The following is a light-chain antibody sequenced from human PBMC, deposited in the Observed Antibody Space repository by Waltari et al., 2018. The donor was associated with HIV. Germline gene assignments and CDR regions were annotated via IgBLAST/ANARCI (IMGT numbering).Light chain of an antibody. Sequence: DVQVTQSPSSLSASVGDRVTITCQASQFIGNYLNWYQQIPGKAPKLLIFDASSLERGVPSRFSGSRSGTYFTLTITTLQPEDVATYYCQQYDNVPYTFGRGTKVEIK. CDR3: QQYDNVPYT. V-gene: IGKV1-33*01. CDR1: QFIGNY. CDR2: DAS. J-gene: IGKJ2*01.